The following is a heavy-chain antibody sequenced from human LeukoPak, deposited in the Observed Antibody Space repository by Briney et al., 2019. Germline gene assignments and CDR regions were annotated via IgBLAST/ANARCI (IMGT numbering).Heavy chain of an antibody. J-gene: IGHJ4*02. V-gene: IGHV3-30*02. CDR3: AKDQYNWNYPAGLGY. D-gene: IGHD1-7*01. CDR1: GFTFSSYG. CDR2: IRYDGSNK. Sequence: PGGSLRLSYGASGFTFSSYGMHWVRPAPGKGLEWEAFIRYDGSNKYYADPVKGRFTISRDNSKNTLYLQMNSLRAEDTAVYYCAKDQYNWNYPAGLGYWGQGTLVTVSS.